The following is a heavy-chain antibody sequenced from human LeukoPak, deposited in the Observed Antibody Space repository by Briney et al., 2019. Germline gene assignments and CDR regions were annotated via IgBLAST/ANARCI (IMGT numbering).Heavy chain of an antibody. V-gene: IGHV3-23*01. CDR1: GFTSSSYA. J-gene: IGHJ4*02. D-gene: IGHD3-22*01. CDR3: AKTPSYYYDSSGYPFDY. CDR2: ISGSGGST. Sequence: GGSLRLSCAASGFTSSSYAMSWVRQAPGKGLEWVSAISGSGGSTYYADSVKGRFTISRDNSKNTLYLQMNSLRAEDTAVYYCAKTPSYYYDSSGYPFDYWGQGTLVTVSS.